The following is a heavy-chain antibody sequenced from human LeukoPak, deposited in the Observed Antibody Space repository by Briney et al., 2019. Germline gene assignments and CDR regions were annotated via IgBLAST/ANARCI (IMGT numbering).Heavy chain of an antibody. CDR1: RFTFSSYC. J-gene: IGHJ4*02. Sequence: GGSLRLSCAASRFTFSSYCMSWVRQAPGKGLEWVANIKEVASEKYYVDSVKGRFTISRDNAKSSLYLQMNSLRVEDTAVYYCARWIYDTLTGYPSFHYWGQGTLVTVSS. V-gene: IGHV3-7*01. CDR3: ARWIYDTLTGYPSFHY. D-gene: IGHD3-9*01. CDR2: IKEVASEK.